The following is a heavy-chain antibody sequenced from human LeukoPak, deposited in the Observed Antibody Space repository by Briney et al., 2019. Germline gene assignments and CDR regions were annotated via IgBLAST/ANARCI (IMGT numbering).Heavy chain of an antibody. CDR2: IKSKTDGGTT. Sequence: PGGSLRLSCAASGFSFRNAWMSWVRQAPGKGREWVGRIKSKTDGGTTDYAAPVKGRFTISRDDSKNTLYLQMNSLKTEDTAVYYCTTVWNCGGDCSDAFDIWGQGTMVTVSS. V-gene: IGHV3-15*01. D-gene: IGHD2-21*02. CDR1: GFSFRNAW. J-gene: IGHJ3*02. CDR3: TTVWNCGGDCSDAFDI.